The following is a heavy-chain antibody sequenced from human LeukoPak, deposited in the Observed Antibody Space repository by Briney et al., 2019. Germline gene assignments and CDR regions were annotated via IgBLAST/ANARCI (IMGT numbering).Heavy chain of an antibody. V-gene: IGHV3-30*01. D-gene: IGHD3-10*01. Sequence: PGGSLRLSCAASGFTFSRNVMHWVRQAPGKGLEWVALISYDGNNKFYADSVKGRFTISRDNSKNTLYLQMNSLRGEHAAVYSCARGGIPTGPYYYFYYMDVWGKGTAVTVSS. CDR2: ISYDGNNK. CDR1: GFTFSRNV. J-gene: IGHJ6*03. CDR3: ARGGIPTGPYYYFYYMDV.